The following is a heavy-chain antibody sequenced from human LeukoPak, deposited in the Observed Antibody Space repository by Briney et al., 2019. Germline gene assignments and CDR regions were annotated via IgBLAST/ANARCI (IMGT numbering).Heavy chain of an antibody. V-gene: IGHV1-24*01. CDR1: GDTLSQLT. CDR3: ARDYYGSKSSSFDP. D-gene: IGHD3-10*01. Sequence: ASVKVSCKISGDTLSQLTIHWVRQAPGEGLEKMGRFDPEYGEKVFAQTFQGRVTMTRDTSIDTAYMELTSLRYEDTAVYYCARDYYGSKSSSFDPWGQGTLVTVSS. J-gene: IGHJ5*02. CDR2: FDPEYGEK.